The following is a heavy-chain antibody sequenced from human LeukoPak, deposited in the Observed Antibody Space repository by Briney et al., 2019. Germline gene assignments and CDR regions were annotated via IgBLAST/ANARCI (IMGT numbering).Heavy chain of an antibody. V-gene: IGHV3-23*01. J-gene: IGHJ4*02. CDR3: AKDSGHGAAAGTFDY. D-gene: IGHD6-13*01. CDR1: GFTFSSYA. Sequence: GGSLRLPCAASGFTFSSYAMSWVRQAPGKGLEWVSAISGSGGSTYYADSVKGRFTISRDNSKNTLYLQMNSLRAEDTAVYYCAKDSGHGAAAGTFDYWGQGTLVTVSS. CDR2: ISGSGGST.